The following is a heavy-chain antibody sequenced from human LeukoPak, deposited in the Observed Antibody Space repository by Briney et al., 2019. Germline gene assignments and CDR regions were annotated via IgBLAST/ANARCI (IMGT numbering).Heavy chain of an antibody. J-gene: IGHJ4*02. CDR1: GGSFSGYY. D-gene: IGHD3-22*01. CDR3: ARATYYYDSSGYAFDY. Sequence: SETLSLTCTVYGGSFSGYYWSWIRQPPGKGLEWIGYIYYSGSTNYNPSLKSRVTISVDTSKNQFSLKLSSVTAADTAVYYCARATYYYDSSGYAFDYWGQGTLVTVSS. V-gene: IGHV4-59*01. CDR2: IYYSGST.